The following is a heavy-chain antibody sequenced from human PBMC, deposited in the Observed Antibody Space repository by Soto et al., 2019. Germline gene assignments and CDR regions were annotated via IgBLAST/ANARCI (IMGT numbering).Heavy chain of an antibody. CDR2: IDWDDDE. V-gene: IGHV2-70*04. CDR3: VRAPWQYHSSGNYRGDPFDI. CDR1: GFSLSSTGMR. D-gene: IGHD3-22*01. J-gene: IGHJ3*02. Sequence: SGPTLVNPTQTLTLTCTFSGFSLSSTGMRVSWIRQPPGRALEWLARIDWDDDEFYSPSLKTRLSISKDTSKNQVVLTMTNMDPVDTATYYCVRAPWQYHSSGNYRGDPFDIWGQGTMVTVSS.